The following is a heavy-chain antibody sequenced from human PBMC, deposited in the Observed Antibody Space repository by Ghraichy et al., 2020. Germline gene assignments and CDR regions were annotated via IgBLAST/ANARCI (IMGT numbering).Heavy chain of an antibody. D-gene: IGHD2-2*01. J-gene: IGHJ6*02. Sequence: LTCAASGFTFSSYAMSWVRQAPGKGLEWVSAISGSGGSTYYADSVKGRFTISRDNSKNTLYLQMNSLRAEDTAVYYCAKGDIVVVPAAMYRYYYGMDVWGQGTTVTVSS. CDR3: AKGDIVVVPAAMYRYYYGMDV. CDR2: ISGSGGST. CDR1: GFTFSSYA. V-gene: IGHV3-23*01.